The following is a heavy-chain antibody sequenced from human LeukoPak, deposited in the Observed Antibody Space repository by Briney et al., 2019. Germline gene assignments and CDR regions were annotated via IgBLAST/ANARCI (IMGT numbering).Heavy chain of an antibody. Sequence: SETLSLTCAVSGYSISSGYFWAWIRQPPGKGLEWIGSISHGGSSYSKPSLKSRVIISVDTSNNQFSLKLTSVTAADTATYYCARDGYYYDGSFEYWGQGIRVAVSS. D-gene: IGHD3-22*01. CDR3: ARDGYYYDGSFEY. CDR1: GYSISSGYF. CDR2: ISHGGSS. J-gene: IGHJ4*02. V-gene: IGHV4-38-2*02.